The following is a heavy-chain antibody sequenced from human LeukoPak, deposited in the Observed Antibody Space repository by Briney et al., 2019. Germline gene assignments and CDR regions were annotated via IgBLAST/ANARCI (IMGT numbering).Heavy chain of an antibody. V-gene: IGHV3-9*01. D-gene: IGHD3-9*01. CDR2: ISWNSGSI. CDR1: GFTFDDYA. J-gene: IGHJ3*02. Sequence: PGRSLRLSCAASGFTFDDYAMHWVRQAPGKGLEWVSGISWNSGSIGYADSVKGRFTISRDNAKNSLYLQMNSLRAEDTAVYYCARVDGILSSYGGAFDIWGQGTMVTVSS. CDR3: ARVDGILSSYGGAFDI.